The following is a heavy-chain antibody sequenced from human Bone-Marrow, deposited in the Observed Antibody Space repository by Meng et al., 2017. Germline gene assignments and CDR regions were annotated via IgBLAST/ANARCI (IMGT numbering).Heavy chain of an antibody. CDR1: GFTFSSYW. Sequence: GESLKISCAASGFTFSSYWMHWVRQAPGKGLVWVSRINSDGSSTSYADSVKGRFTISRDNAKNTLYLQMNSLRAEDTAVYYCAKTPSRSGWLTYLDYWGQGTLVT. D-gene: IGHD6-19*01. V-gene: IGHV3-74*01. CDR2: INSDGSST. CDR3: AKTPSRSGWLTYLDY. J-gene: IGHJ4*02.